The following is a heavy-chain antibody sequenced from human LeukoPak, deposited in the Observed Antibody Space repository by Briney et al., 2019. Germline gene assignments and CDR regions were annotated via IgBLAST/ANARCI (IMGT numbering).Heavy chain of an antibody. V-gene: IGHV1-18*01. D-gene: IGHD1-26*01. CDR1: GYTFTSYG. J-gene: IGHJ4*02. CDR3: ARRAKWELQPYYFDY. Sequence: ASVKVSCKASGYTFTSYGISWVRQAPGQGLEWMGWISAYNGNTNYAQKLQGRVTMTTDTSTSTAYMELRSLRSDDTAVYYCARRAKWELQPYYFDYWGQGTLVTVSS. CDR2: ISAYNGNT.